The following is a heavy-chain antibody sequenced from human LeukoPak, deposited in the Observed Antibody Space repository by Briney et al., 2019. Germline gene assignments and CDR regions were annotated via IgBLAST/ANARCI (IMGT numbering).Heavy chain of an antibody. CDR3: ARTHTYRSDY. CDR1: GYSFTNYW. V-gene: IGHV5-51*01. Sequence: GESLKISCKGSGYSFTNYWIACVRQMPGKGLEWMGIIYPGDSDIRYSPSFQGQVTISADNSISTAYLQWSSLKASDTAMYYCARTHTYRSDYWGQGTLVTVSS. D-gene: IGHD2-21*01. J-gene: IGHJ4*02. CDR2: IYPGDSDI.